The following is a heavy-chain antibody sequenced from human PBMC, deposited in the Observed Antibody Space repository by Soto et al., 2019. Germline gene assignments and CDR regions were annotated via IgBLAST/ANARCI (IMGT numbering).Heavy chain of an antibody. V-gene: IGHV3-30-3*01. CDR1: GFTFSSYA. Sequence: QVQLVESGGGVVQPGRSLRLSCAASGFTFSSYAMHWVRQAPGKGLEWVAVISYDGSNKYYADSVKGRFTISRDNSKNTLYLQMNRLRAEDTAVYYCARGYCTNGVCPHYGMDVWGQGTTVTVS. D-gene: IGHD2-8*01. J-gene: IGHJ6*02. CDR3: ARGYCTNGVCPHYGMDV. CDR2: ISYDGSNK.